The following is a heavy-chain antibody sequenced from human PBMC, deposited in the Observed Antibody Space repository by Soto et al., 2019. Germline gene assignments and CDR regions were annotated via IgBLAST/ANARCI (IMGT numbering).Heavy chain of an antibody. V-gene: IGHV4-4*07. D-gene: IGHD3-3*01. J-gene: IGHJ6*02. Sequence: TVSGGSISSYYWSWIRQPAGKGLEWIGRIYTSGSTNYNPSLKSRVTMSVDTSKNQFSLKLSSVTAADTAVYYCARDLGYYDFWSGLAKLYYYYGMDVWGPGTTVTVSS. CDR1: GGSISSYY. CDR3: ARDLGYYDFWSGLAKLYYYYGMDV. CDR2: IYTSGST.